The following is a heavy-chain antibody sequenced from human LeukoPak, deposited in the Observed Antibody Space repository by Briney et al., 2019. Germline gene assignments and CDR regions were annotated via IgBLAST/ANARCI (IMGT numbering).Heavy chain of an antibody. Sequence: TGGSLRLSCAASGFTFSSYGMHWVRQAPGKGLEWVAVIWYDGSNKYYADSVKGRFTISRDNSKNTLYLQMNSLRAEDTAVYYCARDSIIAPFDYWGQGTLVTVSS. CDR1: GFTFSSYG. CDR2: IWYDGSNK. CDR3: ARDSIIAPFDY. D-gene: IGHD3-3*02. V-gene: IGHV3-33*01. J-gene: IGHJ4*02.